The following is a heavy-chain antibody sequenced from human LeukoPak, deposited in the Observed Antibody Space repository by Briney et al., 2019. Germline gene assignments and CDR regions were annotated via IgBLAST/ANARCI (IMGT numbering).Heavy chain of an antibody. V-gene: IGHV1-69*06. J-gene: IGHJ4*02. CDR1: GGTFSSYA. D-gene: IGHD6-13*01. Sequence: SVNVSCTASGGTFSSYAISWVRQAPGQGLEWMGGIIPIFGTANYAQKFQGRVTITADKSTSKAYMELSSLRSEDTAVYYCARSSIIAAAGPYYFDYWGQGTLVTVSS. CDR3: ARSSIIAAAGPYYFDY. CDR2: IIPIFGTA.